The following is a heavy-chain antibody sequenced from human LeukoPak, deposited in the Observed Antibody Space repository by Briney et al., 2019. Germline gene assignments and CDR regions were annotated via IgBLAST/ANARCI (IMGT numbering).Heavy chain of an antibody. CDR2: IYYIGST. D-gene: IGHD3-22*01. CDR1: GGSISSYY. CDR3: ARGDVHYYDSSGYLDY. Sequence: SETLSLTCTVSGGSISSYYWSWIRQPPGKGLEWIGYIYYIGSTDYNPSLESRVTISVDTSRNQFSLKLSPVTAADTAVYFCARGDVHYYDSSGYLDYWGQGTLVTVSS. J-gene: IGHJ4*02. V-gene: IGHV4-59*01.